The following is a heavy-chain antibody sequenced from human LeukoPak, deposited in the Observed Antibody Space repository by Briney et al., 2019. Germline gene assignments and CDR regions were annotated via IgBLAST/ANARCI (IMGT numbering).Heavy chain of an antibody. CDR3: ARDRGSYYVWYYFDY. V-gene: IGHV3-30-3*01. CDR1: GFTFSSYA. J-gene: IGHJ4*02. CDR2: ISYDGSNK. Sequence: PGRSLRLSCAASGFTFSSYAMHWVHQAPGKGLEWVAVISYDGSNKYYADSVKGRFTISRDNSKNTLYLQMNSLRAEDTAVYYCARDRGSYYVWYYFDYWGQGTLVTVSS. D-gene: IGHD1-26*01.